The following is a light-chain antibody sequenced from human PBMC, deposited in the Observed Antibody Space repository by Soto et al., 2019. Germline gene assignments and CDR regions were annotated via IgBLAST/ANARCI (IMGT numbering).Light chain of an antibody. CDR3: QQYNRWHLT. CDR2: GAS. V-gene: IGKV3-15*01. CDR1: QSVSSN. Sequence: VITQSPAILSFSPVEISPLSFVASQSVSSNLAWYQQKPGQGHSLLIYGASSRATGIPARFSGSGSATEFTLTIRSMQSEDFAVYFCQQYNRWHLTFGKGDKVDIK. J-gene: IGKJ1*01.